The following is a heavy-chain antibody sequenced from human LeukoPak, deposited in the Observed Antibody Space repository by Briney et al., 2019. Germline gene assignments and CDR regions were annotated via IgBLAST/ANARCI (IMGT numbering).Heavy chain of an antibody. J-gene: IGHJ5*02. Sequence: ASEKVSCKASGYNFTSFDLNWVRQATAQGLEWMGWRNPNSGNTGYAQKFQGRVTMTSNTSTSTVSMELSSLTSEDTAVYYCARGDKGQTSGWYWFDPWGQGTLVTVSS. CDR3: ARGDKGQTSGWYWFDP. V-gene: IGHV1-8*01. CDR1: GYNFTSFD. D-gene: IGHD6-19*01. CDR2: RNPNSGNT.